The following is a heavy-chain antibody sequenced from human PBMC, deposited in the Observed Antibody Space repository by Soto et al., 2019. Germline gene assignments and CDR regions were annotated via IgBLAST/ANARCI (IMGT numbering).Heavy chain of an antibody. Sequence: SVKVSCKASGFTFTSSAMQWVRQARGQRLEWIGWIVVGSGNTNYAQKFQERVTITRDMSTSTAYMELSSLRSEDTAVYYCAAERDYYDILTGYFPRKYGMDVWGQGTKVTVSS. V-gene: IGHV1-58*02. CDR3: AAERDYYDILTGYFPRKYGMDV. D-gene: IGHD3-9*01. CDR2: IVVGSGNT. J-gene: IGHJ6*02. CDR1: GFTFTSSA.